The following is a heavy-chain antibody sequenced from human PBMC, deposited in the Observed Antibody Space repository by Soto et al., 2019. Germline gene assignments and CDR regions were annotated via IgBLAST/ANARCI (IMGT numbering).Heavy chain of an antibody. D-gene: IGHD3-9*01. V-gene: IGHV3-23*01. CDR2: ISGSGGST. Sequence: PGGSLRLSCAASGFTFSSDAMSWFRQAPGKGLEWVSAISGSGGSTYYADSVKGRFTISRDNSKNTLYLQMNSLRAEDTAVYYCAKFNPHLTGSSVLPSWFDPRGQGIL. CDR3: AKFNPHLTGSSVLPSWFDP. J-gene: IGHJ5*02. CDR1: GFTFSSDA.